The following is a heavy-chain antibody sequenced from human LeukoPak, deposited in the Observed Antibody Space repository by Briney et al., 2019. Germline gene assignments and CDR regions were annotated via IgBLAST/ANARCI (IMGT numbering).Heavy chain of an antibody. J-gene: IGHJ3*02. CDR1: GFTFSSYG. D-gene: IGHD6-13*01. V-gene: IGHV3-33*01. CDR2: IWYDGSNK. CDR3: ARRSSSWRIHDAFDI. Sequence: PGGSLRLSCAASGFTFSSYGMHWVRQAPGKGLEWVAVIWYDGSNKYYADSVKGRFTISRDNSKNTLYLQMNSLRAEDTAVYYCARRSSSWRIHDAFDIWGQGTMVTVSS.